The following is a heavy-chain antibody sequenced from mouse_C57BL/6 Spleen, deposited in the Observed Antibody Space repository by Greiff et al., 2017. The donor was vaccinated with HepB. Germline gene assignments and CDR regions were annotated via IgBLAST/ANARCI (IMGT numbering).Heavy chain of an antibody. CDR2: INPNYGTT. CDR1: GYSFTDYN. Sequence: EVKLMESGPELVKPGASVKISCKASGYSFTDYNMNWVKQSNGKSLEWIGVINPNYGTTSYNQKFKGKATLTVDQSSSTAYMQLNSLTSEDSAVYYCARGAVVESYYAMDYWGQGTSVTVSS. V-gene: IGHV1-39*01. CDR3: ARGAVVESYYAMDY. D-gene: IGHD1-1*01. J-gene: IGHJ4*01.